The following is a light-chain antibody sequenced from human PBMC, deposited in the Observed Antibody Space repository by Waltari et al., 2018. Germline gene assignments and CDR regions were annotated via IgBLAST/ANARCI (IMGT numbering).Light chain of an antibody. Sequence: QSALTQPASVSGSPGQSITISCSGLGSAAGASESVSWHQHHPDKAPQVIIYDVTSRPSGVSDRFSASKSANTASLTISRLQPEDEADYYCSSQTLDGLVLFGGGTRLTVL. CDR1: GSAAGASES. CDR3: SSQTLDGLVL. J-gene: IGLJ2*01. CDR2: DVT. V-gene: IGLV2-14*03.